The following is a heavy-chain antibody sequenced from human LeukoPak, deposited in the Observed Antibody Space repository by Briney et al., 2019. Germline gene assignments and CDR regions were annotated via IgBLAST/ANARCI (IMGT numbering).Heavy chain of an antibody. Sequence: GGTLRLSCAASGFTFSSYAMSWVRQAPGKGLEWVSAITGSGGSTYYADSVKGRFTISRDNSKNTLYLQMNSLRAEDTAVYYCAKRLRITIFGDNDPWGQGTLVTVSS. D-gene: IGHD3-3*01. J-gene: IGHJ5*02. CDR2: ITGSGGST. V-gene: IGHV3-23*01. CDR1: GFTFSSYA. CDR3: AKRLRITIFGDNDP.